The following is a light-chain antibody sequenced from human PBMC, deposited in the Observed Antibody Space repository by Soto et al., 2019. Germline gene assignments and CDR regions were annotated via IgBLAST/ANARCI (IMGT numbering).Light chain of an antibody. Sequence: DIQMTQSPSSLSAAVGDRVTITCRASQTISTYLNWYQQKPGKAPKLLIYAASSLQSGVPSRFTGSGSGTDFTFTISSLQPEDFATYYCQQSHGIPYTFGQGTKLEIK. J-gene: IGKJ2*01. CDR2: AAS. V-gene: IGKV1-39*01. CDR3: QQSHGIPYT. CDR1: QTISTY.